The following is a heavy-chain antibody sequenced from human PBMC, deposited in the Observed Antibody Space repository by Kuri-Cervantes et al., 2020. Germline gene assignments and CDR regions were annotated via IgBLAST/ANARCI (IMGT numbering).Heavy chain of an antibody. CDR2: IYYSGTT. CDR3: ARDLDYDSSSSDAFDI. Sequence: CTLAGGSISSYYWSWIRQTPGKGLEWIGYIYYSGTTNYNPSLKSRVTMSVDTSKNQFSLKLTSVTAADTAVYYCARDLDYDSSSSDAFDIWGKGTMVTVSS. J-gene: IGHJ3*02. D-gene: IGHD3-22*01. CDR1: GGSISSYY. V-gene: IGHV4-59*13.